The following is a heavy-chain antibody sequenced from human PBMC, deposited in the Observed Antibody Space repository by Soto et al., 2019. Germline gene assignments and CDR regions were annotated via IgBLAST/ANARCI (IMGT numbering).Heavy chain of an antibody. Sequence: GGSLRLSCAASGFTFSTESMTWVLQAPGKGLEWVSHISANINDIRYADSVKGRFTISRDNAENSLYLQMNSLRVEDTAVYYCARQGPYGDLQLRGQGTLVTVSS. J-gene: IGHJ4*02. CDR3: ARQGPYGDLQL. D-gene: IGHD4-17*01. CDR1: GFTFSTES. V-gene: IGHV3-48*01. CDR2: ISANINDI.